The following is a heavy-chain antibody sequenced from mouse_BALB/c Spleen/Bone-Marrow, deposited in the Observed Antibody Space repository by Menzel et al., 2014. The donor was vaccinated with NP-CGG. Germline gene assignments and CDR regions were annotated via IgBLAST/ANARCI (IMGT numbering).Heavy chain of an antibody. CDR3: TRRGLYYGYAMDY. J-gene: IGHJ4*01. Sequence: EVKLIESGPDLVKPSQSLSLPCTVTGYSITSGYSWHWIRQFPGNKLAWMGYIHYSGSTNYNPSLKSRVSITRDTSKNQFFLQLNSVTAEDTATYYCTRRGLYYGYAMDYWGQGTSVTVSS. CDR1: GYSITSGYS. V-gene: IGHV3-1*02. CDR2: IHYSGST. D-gene: IGHD1-1*02.